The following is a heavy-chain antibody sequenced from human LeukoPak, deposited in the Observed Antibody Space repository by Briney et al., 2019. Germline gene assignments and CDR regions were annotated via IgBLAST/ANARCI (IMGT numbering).Heavy chain of an antibody. Sequence: PGRSLRLSCAASGFTFSSYGMHWVRQAPGKGLEWVAVISSNGNNKYYGDSVKGRFTISRDNSKNTLFLQMDSLRAEDTAVYYCTKGCLGGGNCSYFQHWGQGTLVSVSS. J-gene: IGHJ1*01. CDR3: TKGCLGGGNCSYFQH. D-gene: IGHD2-15*01. V-gene: IGHV3-30*18. CDR2: ISSNGNNK. CDR1: GFTFSSYG.